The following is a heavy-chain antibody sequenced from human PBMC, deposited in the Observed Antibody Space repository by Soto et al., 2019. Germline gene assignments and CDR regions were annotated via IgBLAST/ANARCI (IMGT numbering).Heavy chain of an antibody. CDR1: GLTFSNYP. CDR2: IRNQSYRETT. Sequence: PGGSLRLSCTASGLTFSNYPISWVRQAPGEGLEWVGLIRNQSYRETTEYAASMRGRFTISRDDSKGVAYLQISSLRTDDSDVYYCTTAESPSIPYFFDNWGQGTLVTVSS. D-gene: IGHD2-2*02. V-gene: IGHV3-49*04. CDR3: TTAESPSIPYFFDN. J-gene: IGHJ4*02.